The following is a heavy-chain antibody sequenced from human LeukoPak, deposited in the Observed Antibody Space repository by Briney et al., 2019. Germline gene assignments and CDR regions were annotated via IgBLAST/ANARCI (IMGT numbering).Heavy chain of an antibody. CDR3: AREGLARWFDP. J-gene: IGHJ5*02. CDR1: GYTFTGYY. CDR2: INPNSGGT. D-gene: IGHD3/OR15-3a*01. V-gene: IGHV1-2*02. Sequence: GASVKVSCKASGYTFTGYYMHWVQQAPGQGLEWMGWINPNSGGTNYAQKLQGRVTMTTDTSTSTAYMELRSLRSDDTAVYYCAREGLARWFDPWGQGTLVTVSS.